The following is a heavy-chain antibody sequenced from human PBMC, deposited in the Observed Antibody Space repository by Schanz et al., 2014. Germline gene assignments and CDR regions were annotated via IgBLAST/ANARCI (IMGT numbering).Heavy chain of an antibody. D-gene: IGHD3-3*01. Sequence: VQLEESGGGLVQPGRSLRLSCAASGFTFSSFGMHWVRQAPGKGLEWVCLIDRRGSPTFYADSVKGRFTISRDNAKNSLYLQMNSLRAEDMAVYYCARDKGGYYPFDYWGQGTLVTVSS. CDR2: IDRRGSPT. CDR3: ARDKGGYYPFDY. J-gene: IGHJ4*02. CDR1: GFTFSSFG. V-gene: IGHV3-NL1*01.